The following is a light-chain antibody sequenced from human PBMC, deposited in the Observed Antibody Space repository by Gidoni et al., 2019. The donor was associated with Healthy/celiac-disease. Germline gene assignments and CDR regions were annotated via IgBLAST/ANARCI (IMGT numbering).Light chain of an antibody. Sequence: SYVLTQPPSVSVAPGQTARITCGGNNIGSKRVHWYQQKPGQAPVLVVYDDSDRPSGIPARFSGSNSGNTATLTISRVAAGDEAAYYCQVWASSYVVFGGGTKLPVL. CDR1: NIGSKR. CDR2: DDS. CDR3: QVWASSYVV. J-gene: IGLJ2*01. V-gene: IGLV3-21*02.